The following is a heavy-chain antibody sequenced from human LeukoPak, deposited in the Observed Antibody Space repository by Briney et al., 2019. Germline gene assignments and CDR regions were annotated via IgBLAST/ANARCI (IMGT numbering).Heavy chain of an antibody. CDR2: IYISGST. CDR1: GGSISSYF. CDR3: ARAPKYCRGGSCYSSYFDY. Sequence: SETLSLTCTVSGGSISSYFWSWIRQPAGKRLEWTGHIYISGSTNYNPSLKSRVTMSVDTSKNQFSLKLSSVTAADTAVYYCARAPKYCRGGSCYSSYFDYWGQGTLVTFSS. D-gene: IGHD2-15*01. V-gene: IGHV4-4*07. J-gene: IGHJ4*02.